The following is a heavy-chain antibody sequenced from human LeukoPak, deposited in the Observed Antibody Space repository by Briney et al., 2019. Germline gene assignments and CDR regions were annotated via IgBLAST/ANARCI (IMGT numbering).Heavy chain of an antibody. CDR2: IYYSGST. CDR3: ARARGVRLGGNSIPSLYY. V-gene: IGHV4-34*01. D-gene: IGHD4-23*01. CDR1: GGSFSGYY. J-gene: IGHJ4*02. Sequence: SETLSLTCAVYGGSFSGYYWSWIRQPPGKGLEWIGSIYYSGSTYYNPSLKSRVTISVDTSKNQFSLKLSSVTAADTAVYYCARARGVRLGGNSIPSLYYWGQGTLVTVSS.